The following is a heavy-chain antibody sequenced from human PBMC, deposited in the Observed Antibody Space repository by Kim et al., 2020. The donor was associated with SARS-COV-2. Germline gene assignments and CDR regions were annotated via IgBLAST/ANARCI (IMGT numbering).Heavy chain of an antibody. V-gene: IGHV4-4*02. CDR3: ARDNVDTAMVYSSAWFDP. CDR2: IYHSGST. Sequence: SETLSLTCAVSGGSISSSNWWSWVRQPPGKGLEWIGEIYHSGSTNYNPSLKSRVTISVDKSKNQFSLKLSSVTAADTAVYYCARDNVDTAMVYSSAWFDPWGQGTLVTVSS. CDR1: GGSISSSNW. J-gene: IGHJ5*02. D-gene: IGHD5-18*01.